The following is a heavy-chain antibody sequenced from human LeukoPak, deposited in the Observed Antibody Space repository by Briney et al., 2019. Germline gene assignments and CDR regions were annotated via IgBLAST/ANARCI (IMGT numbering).Heavy chain of an antibody. CDR2: ISWNSGSI. CDR1: GFTFDDYA. Sequence: GGSLRLSCAASGFTFDDYAMHWVRQAPGKGLEWVSGISWNSGSIGYADSVKGRFTISRDNAKNSLYLQMNSLRAEDTALYYCAKDIMVRGVIIRYFDYWGQGTLVTVSS. J-gene: IGHJ4*02. CDR3: AKDIMVRGVIIRYFDY. D-gene: IGHD3-10*01. V-gene: IGHV3-9*01.